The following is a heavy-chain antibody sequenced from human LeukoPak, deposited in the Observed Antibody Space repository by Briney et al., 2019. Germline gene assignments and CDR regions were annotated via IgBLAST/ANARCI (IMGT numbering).Heavy chain of an antibody. J-gene: IGHJ3*02. CDR2: IKQDGSEK. D-gene: IGHD3-22*01. Sequence: GGSLRLSCAASGFTFSSYWMSWVRQAPGKGLEWVANIKQDGSEKYYVDSLKGRFTISRDNAKNSLYLQMNSLRAEDTAVYYCARSDDSSGYYWVAFDIWGQGTMVTVSS. CDR1: GFTFSSYW. CDR3: ARSDDSSGYYWVAFDI. V-gene: IGHV3-7*01.